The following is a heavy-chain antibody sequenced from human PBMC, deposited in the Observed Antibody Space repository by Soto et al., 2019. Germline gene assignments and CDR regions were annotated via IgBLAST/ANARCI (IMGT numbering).Heavy chain of an antibody. CDR2: LYWYDAK. V-gene: IGHV2-5*01. CDR1: GFSLSTSGVG. Sequence: QITLKESGPTLVKPTQTLTLTCTFSGFSLSTSGVGVGWIRQPPGKALEWLALLYWYDAKRYSPSLTCRLNITKDTSKNQVAVTLTSIEPVDTATDFCAHSRRIATRFDYWGQGTLVTFSS. J-gene: IGHJ4*02. CDR3: AHSRRIATRFDY. D-gene: IGHD1-26*01.